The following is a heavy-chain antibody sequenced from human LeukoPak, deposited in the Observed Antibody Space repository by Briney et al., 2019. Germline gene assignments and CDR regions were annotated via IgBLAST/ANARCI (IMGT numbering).Heavy chain of an antibody. D-gene: IGHD3-22*01. CDR3: ARFSQYFDTSSHYLDY. CDR1: GGSINNYY. CDR2: ISYNGGT. V-gene: IGHV4-59*08. J-gene: IGHJ4*02. Sequence: SETLSLTCTVSGGSINNYYWSWVRQPPGEGLEWIACISYNGGTNYNPSLKTRVTISVDTSKNQFSLRLNSVSAADTAVYYCARFSQYFDTSSHYLDYWGQGILVTVSS.